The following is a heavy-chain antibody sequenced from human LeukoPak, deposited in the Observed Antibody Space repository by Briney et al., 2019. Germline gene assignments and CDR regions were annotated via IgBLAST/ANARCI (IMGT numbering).Heavy chain of an antibody. CDR3: ARYHYSGDSPY. CDR1: GFTFGDFG. D-gene: IGHD4-23*01. Sequence: GGSLRLSCAASGFTFGDFGMSWVRQAPGRGLEWVSSINWIGGSTGYVDSVKGRFTISRDNAKNSLYLQMNSLRAEDTAFYYCARYHYSGDSPYWGQGTLVTVSS. CDR2: INWIGGST. V-gene: IGHV3-20*04. J-gene: IGHJ4*02.